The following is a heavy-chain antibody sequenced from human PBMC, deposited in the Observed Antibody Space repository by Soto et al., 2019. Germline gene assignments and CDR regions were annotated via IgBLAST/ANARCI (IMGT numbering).Heavy chain of an antibody. Sequence: QLQLVQSGPEVKKPGTSVKVSCKASGFTFTSSAVQWVRQARGQRLEWIGWIVVGSGNTNYAQKFPATVPITRDRTKSTAYMDLSSPRSEDTAVYYCAADPWSYYDSSNPTLFDYWGQGTLVTVSS. CDR3: AADPWSYYDSSNPTLFDY. D-gene: IGHD3-22*01. CDR2: IVVGSGNT. CDR1: GFTFTSSA. V-gene: IGHV1-58*01. J-gene: IGHJ4*02.